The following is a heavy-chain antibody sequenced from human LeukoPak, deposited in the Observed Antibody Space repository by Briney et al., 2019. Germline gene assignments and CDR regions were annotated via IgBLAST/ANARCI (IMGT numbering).Heavy chain of an antibody. CDR3: ASIFEGFGELLFPHDAFDI. CDR2: ISGSGGST. CDR1: GFTFSSYA. Sequence: PGGSLRLSCAASGFTFSSYAMSWVRQAPGKGLEWVSAISGSGGSTYYADSVKGRFTISRDNSKNTLYLQMNSLRAEDTAVYYCASIFEGFGELLFPHDAFDIWGQGTMVTVSS. V-gene: IGHV3-23*01. D-gene: IGHD3-10*01. J-gene: IGHJ3*02.